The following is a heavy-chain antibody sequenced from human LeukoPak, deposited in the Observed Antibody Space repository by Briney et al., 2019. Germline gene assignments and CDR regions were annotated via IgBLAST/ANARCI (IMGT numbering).Heavy chain of an antibody. J-gene: IGHJ4*02. Sequence: GGSLRLSCTASGFTFGDYAMSWFRQAPGKGLEWVGFIRSKAYGGTTEYAASVKGRFTISRDDSKSIAYLRMNSLKTEDTAVYYCTSVFYYDSSGYYRQPFDYWGQGTLVTVSS. CDR2: IRSKAYGGTT. CDR1: GFTFGDYA. V-gene: IGHV3-49*03. D-gene: IGHD3-22*01. CDR3: TSVFYYDSSGYYRQPFDY.